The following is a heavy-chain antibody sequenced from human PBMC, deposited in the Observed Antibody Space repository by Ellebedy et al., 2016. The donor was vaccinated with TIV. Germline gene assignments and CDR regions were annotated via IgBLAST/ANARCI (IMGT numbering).Heavy chain of an antibody. D-gene: IGHD1-7*01. CDR2: IRSSSSYI. Sequence: PGGSLRLSCAASGFTFSSYSMNWVRQAPGKGLEWVSSIRSSSSYIYYADSVKGRFTISRDNAKNSLYLQMNSLRAEDTAVYYCARDFGELPYYYYYGMDVWGQGTTVTVSS. CDR3: ARDFGELPYYYYYGMDV. J-gene: IGHJ6*02. CDR1: GFTFSSYS. V-gene: IGHV3-21*01.